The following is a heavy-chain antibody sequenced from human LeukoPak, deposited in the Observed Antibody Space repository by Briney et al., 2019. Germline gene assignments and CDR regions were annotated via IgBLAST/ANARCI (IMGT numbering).Heavy chain of an antibody. CDR1: GFTFSSYG. CDR3: ARSYYDSSGYYSGIDY. V-gene: IGHV3-33*01. Sequence: PGGSLRLSCAASGFTFSSYGMHWVRKAPGKGLEWVAVIWYDGSNKYYADSVKGQFTISRDNSKNTLYLQMNSLRAEDTAVYYCARSYYDSSGYYSGIDYWGQGTLVTVSS. CDR2: IWYDGSNK. J-gene: IGHJ4*02. D-gene: IGHD3-22*01.